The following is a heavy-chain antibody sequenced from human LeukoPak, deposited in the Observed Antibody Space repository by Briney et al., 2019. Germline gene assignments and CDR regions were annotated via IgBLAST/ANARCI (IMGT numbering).Heavy chain of an antibody. CDR2: ISYDGSNK. D-gene: IGHD3-10*01. Sequence: GGSLRLSCAASGFTFSSYGMHWVRQAPGKGLEWVAVISYDGSNKYYADSVKGRFTISRDNSKNTLYLQMNSLRAEDTAVYCCAKASSGELLFPYNWFDPWGQGTLVTVSS. CDR1: GFTFSSYG. CDR3: AKASSGELLFPYNWFDP. J-gene: IGHJ5*01. V-gene: IGHV3-30*18.